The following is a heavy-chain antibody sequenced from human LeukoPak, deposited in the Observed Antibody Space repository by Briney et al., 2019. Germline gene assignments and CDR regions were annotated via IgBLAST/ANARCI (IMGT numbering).Heavy chain of an antibody. V-gene: IGHV1-69*04. CDR3: ARVAYCGGDCRYFDL. CDR1: GGTFTIYA. J-gene: IGHJ2*01. D-gene: IGHD2-21*02. Sequence: SVTVSFTSSGGTFTIYAISWVRQAPGQGLEWMGRIIPILGIANYAQKFQGRVTITADKSTSTAYMELSSLRSEDTAVYYCARVAYCGGDCRYFDLWGRGTLVTVSS. CDR2: IIPILGIA.